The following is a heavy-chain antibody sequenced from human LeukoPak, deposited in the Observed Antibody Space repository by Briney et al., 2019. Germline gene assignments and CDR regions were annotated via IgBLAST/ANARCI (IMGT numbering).Heavy chain of an antibody. V-gene: IGHV3-23*01. Sequence: GGSLRLSCEASGFTFSSFAMSWVRQAPGRGLEWVSTISLSGGSTSYADSVKGRFTISRDNSKNTLYLQMNSLRAEDTAVYYCAKKSRGNYPFDYWGQGSLVTVSS. D-gene: IGHD3-22*01. CDR2: ISLSGGST. CDR1: GFTFSSFA. CDR3: AKKSRGNYPFDY. J-gene: IGHJ4*02.